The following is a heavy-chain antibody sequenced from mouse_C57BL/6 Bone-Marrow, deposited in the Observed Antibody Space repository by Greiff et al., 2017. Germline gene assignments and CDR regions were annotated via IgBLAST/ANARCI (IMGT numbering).Heavy chain of an antibody. V-gene: IGHV1-69*01. J-gene: IGHJ4*01. CDR1: GYTFTSYW. Sequence: QVQLQQPGAELVMPGASVKLSCKASGYTFTSYWMHWVKQRPGQGLEWIGELDPSDSYTNYNQKFKGKSTLTVDKSSSTAYMQLSSLTSEDSAVYYCARPAYYYGSSYGYAMDYWGQGTSVTVSS. CDR2: LDPSDSYT. D-gene: IGHD1-1*01. CDR3: ARPAYYYGSSYGYAMDY.